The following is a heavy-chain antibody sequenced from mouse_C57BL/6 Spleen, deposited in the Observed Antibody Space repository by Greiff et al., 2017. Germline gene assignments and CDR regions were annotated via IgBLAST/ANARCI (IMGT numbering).Heavy chain of an antibody. J-gene: IGHJ4*01. Sequence: VQLVESGAELVKPGASVKLSCKASGYTFTEYTIHWVKQRSGQGLEWIGWFYPGSGSRKDNEKFKDKATLTADKSSSTVYMELSRLTSEDTAVSVCERREGPQLRLKGNYAMDYWGQGTSVTVSS. CDR2: FYPGSGSR. CDR1: GYTFTEYT. D-gene: IGHD3-2*02. V-gene: IGHV1-62-2*01. CDR3: ERREGPQLRLKGNYAMDY.